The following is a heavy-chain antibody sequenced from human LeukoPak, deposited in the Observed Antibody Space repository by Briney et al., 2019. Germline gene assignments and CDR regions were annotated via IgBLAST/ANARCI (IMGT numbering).Heavy chain of an antibody. CDR1: GFTFSNAW. V-gene: IGHV3-15*01. D-gene: IGHD4-17*01. CDR2: IKSKTDGGTT. Sequence: GGSLRLSCAASGFTFSNAWMSWVRQAPGKGLEWIGRIKSKTDGGTTDYAAPVKGRFTISRDDSKNTLYLQMNSLKTEDTAVYYCTTDFAYGDTSSYYFDYWGQGTLVTVSS. CDR3: TTDFAYGDTSSYYFDY. J-gene: IGHJ4*02.